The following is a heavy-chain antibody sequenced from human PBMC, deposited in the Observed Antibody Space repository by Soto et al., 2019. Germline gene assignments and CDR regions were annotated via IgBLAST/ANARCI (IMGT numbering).Heavy chain of an antibody. J-gene: IGHJ3*02. CDR2: IYPGDPDT. Sequence: GESLKISCKGSGYSFTSYWIGWVRQMPGKGLEWMGIIYPGDPDTRYSPSFQGQVTISADKSISTAYLQWSSLKASDTAMYYCARQHDSSGYYYVDAFDIWGQGTMVTVSS. CDR1: GYSFTSYW. V-gene: IGHV5-51*01. D-gene: IGHD3-22*01. CDR3: ARQHDSSGYYYVDAFDI.